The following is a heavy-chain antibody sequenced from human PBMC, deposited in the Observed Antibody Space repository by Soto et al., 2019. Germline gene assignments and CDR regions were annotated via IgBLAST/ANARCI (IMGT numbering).Heavy chain of an antibody. CDR2: INPNSGGT. Sequence: QVQLVQSGAEVKKPGASVKVSCKASGYTFTGYYMHWVRQAPGQGLEWMGWINPNSGGTNSAQKFQGWVTMTRDTSISTAYMELSRLRSDDTAVYYCARGAAYGGSDYWGQGTLVTVSS. V-gene: IGHV1-2*04. J-gene: IGHJ4*02. CDR1: GYTFTGYY. D-gene: IGHD4-17*01. CDR3: ARGAAYGGSDY.